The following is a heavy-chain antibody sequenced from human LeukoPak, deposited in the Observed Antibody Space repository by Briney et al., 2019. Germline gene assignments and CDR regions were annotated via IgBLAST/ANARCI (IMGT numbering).Heavy chain of an antibody. CDR2: IYTSGST. D-gene: IGHD3-22*01. CDR1: GGSISSGSYY. V-gene: IGHV4-61*02. CDR3: ARLLNFYDTNGRIFDY. J-gene: IGHJ4*02. Sequence: PSETLSLTCTVSGGSISSGSYYWSWIRQPAGKGLEWIGRIYTSGSTNYNPSLKSRVTISVDTSKNQFSLKLTSVTGADTAVYYCARLLNFYDTNGRIFDYWGQGTLVTVSS.